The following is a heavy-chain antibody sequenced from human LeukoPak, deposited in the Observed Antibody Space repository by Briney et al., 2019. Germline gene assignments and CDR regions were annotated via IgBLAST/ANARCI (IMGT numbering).Heavy chain of an antibody. V-gene: IGHV4-34*01. CDR2: INHSGST. CDR3: ARSLGRWAGRVFDY. J-gene: IGHJ4*02. CDR1: GGSFSGYY. Sequence: SETLSLTCAVHGGSFSGYYWSWIRQPPGKGLEWIGEINHSGSTNYNPSLKSRVTISVDTSKNQFSLKLSSVTAADTAVYYCARSLGRWAGRVFDYWGQGTLVTVSS. D-gene: IGHD1-14*01.